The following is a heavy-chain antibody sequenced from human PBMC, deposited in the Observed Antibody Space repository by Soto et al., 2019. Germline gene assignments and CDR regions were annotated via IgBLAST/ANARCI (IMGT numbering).Heavy chain of an antibody. CDR1: GFTFSNAW. V-gene: IGHV3-15*07. CDR2: IKSKTDGGTT. J-gene: IGHJ6*02. Sequence: GGSLRLSCAASGFTFSNAWMNWVRQAPGKGLEWVGRIKSKTDGGTTDYAAPVKGRFTISRDDSKNTLYLQMNSLKTEDTAVYYCTAAYCSGGSGFHYYYYGMDVWGQGTTVTVSS. D-gene: IGHD2-15*01. CDR3: TAAYCSGGSGFHYYYYGMDV.